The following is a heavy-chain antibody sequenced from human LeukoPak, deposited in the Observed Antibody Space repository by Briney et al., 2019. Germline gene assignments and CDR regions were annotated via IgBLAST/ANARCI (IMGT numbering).Heavy chain of an antibody. Sequence: ASVKVSCKCSGYTFTNYDVNWVRQATGQGPEWMGWMNPSSGNTGYAQKFQGRVTMTRDTSISTDYMELSSLTSEDTAVYFCARVPATRSSETEKKLDSWGQGTLVTVSS. CDR3: ARVPATRSSETEKKLDS. CDR1: GYTFTNYD. CDR2: MNPSSGNT. D-gene: IGHD5-24*01. J-gene: IGHJ4*02. V-gene: IGHV1-8*01.